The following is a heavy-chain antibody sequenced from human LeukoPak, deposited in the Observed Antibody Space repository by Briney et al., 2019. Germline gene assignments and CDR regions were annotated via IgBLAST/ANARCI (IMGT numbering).Heavy chain of an antibody. CDR1: GFTSDDYA. V-gene: IGHV3-9*02. CDR3: AKASSSGYYYRVFDY. CDR2: ISWNSGSI. J-gene: IGHJ4*02. Sequence: PGRSLRLSCAASGFTSDDYAMHWVRQAPGKGLEWVSGISWNSGSIGYADSVKGRFTISRDNAKNSLYLQMNSLRAEDMALYYCAKASSSGYYYRVFDYWGQGTLVTVSS. D-gene: IGHD3-22*01.